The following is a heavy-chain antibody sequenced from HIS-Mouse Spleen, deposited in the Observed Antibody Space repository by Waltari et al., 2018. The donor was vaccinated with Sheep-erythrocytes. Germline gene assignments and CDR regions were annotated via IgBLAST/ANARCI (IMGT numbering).Heavy chain of an antibody. CDR1: GGTFSRYA. CDR2: IIPILGIA. D-gene: IGHD1-26*01. CDR3: AQTGATTPHFDY. Sequence: QVQLVQSGAEGKKPGSSVKVSCKAAGGTFSRYAISWVRQPPGQGLEWMGRIIPILGIANYAQKFQGRVTITADKSTSTAYMELSSLRSEDTAVYYCAQTGATTPHFDYWGQGTLVTVSS. V-gene: IGHV1-69*04. J-gene: IGHJ4*02.